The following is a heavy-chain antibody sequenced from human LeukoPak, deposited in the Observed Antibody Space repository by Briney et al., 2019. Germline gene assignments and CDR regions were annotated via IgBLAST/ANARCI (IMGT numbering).Heavy chain of an antibody. V-gene: IGHV3-30-3*01. D-gene: IGHD3-3*01. J-gene: IGHJ6*02. CDR1: GFTFSSYA. CDR3: ARDGSITIFGVVPYYYYGMDV. Sequence: GGSPRLSCAASGFTFSSYAMHWVRQAPGKGLEWVAVISYDGSNKYYADSVKGRFTISRDNSKNTLYLQMNSLRAEDTAVYYCARDGSITIFGVVPYYYYGMDVWGQGTTVTVSS. CDR2: ISYDGSNK.